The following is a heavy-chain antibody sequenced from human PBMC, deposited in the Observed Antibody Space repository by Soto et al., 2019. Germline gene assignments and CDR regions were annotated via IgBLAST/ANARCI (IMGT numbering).Heavy chain of an antibody. CDR2: ISSSGSTI. CDR1: GFTFSDYY. J-gene: IGHJ5*02. Sequence: GGSLRLSCAASGFTFSDYYMSWIRQAPGKGLEWVSYISSSGSTIYYADSVKGRFTISRDNAKNSLYLQMNSLRAEDTAVYYCARDVAARPNNNWFDPWGQGTLVTVSS. V-gene: IGHV3-11*01. CDR3: ARDVAARPNNNWFDP. D-gene: IGHD6-6*01.